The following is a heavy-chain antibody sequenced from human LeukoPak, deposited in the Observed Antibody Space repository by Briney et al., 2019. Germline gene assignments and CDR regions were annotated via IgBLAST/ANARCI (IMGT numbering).Heavy chain of an antibody. J-gene: IGHJ4*02. Sequence: SETLSLTCTVSGGSISSYYWSWIRQPPGKGLEWIGYIYYSGSTNYNPSLKSRVTISVDTSKNQFSLKLSSVTAADTAVYYCARAHYSYCSGGSCYSGYYFDYWGQGALVTVSS. CDR1: GGSISSYY. CDR3: ARAHYSYCSGGSCYSGYYFDY. D-gene: IGHD2-15*01. V-gene: IGHV4-59*08. CDR2: IYYSGST.